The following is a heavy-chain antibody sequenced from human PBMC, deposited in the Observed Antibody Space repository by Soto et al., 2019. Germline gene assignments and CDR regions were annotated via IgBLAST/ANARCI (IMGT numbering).Heavy chain of an antibody. CDR3: VRGGIAGNWFDP. Sequence: QVQLQESGPGLVKPSQTLSLTCSVSGGSITSVGFYWSWIRQHPEKGLEWIAYIFHSGSTDFNPSLKGRINISADTSKNQFSLKLTSVTAADTAVYYCVRGGIAGNWFDPWGQGTLVTVSS. CDR2: IFHSGST. CDR1: GGSITSVGFY. D-gene: IGHD6-13*01. J-gene: IGHJ5*02. V-gene: IGHV4-31*03.